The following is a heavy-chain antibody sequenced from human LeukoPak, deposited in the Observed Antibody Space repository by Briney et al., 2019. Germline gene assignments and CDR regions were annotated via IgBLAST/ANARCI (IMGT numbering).Heavy chain of an antibody. CDR2: IYYSGST. D-gene: IGHD4-23*01. Sequence: PSETLSLTCTVSGGSISSYYWSWIRQPPGKGPEWIGYIYYSGSTNYNPSLKSRVTISVDTSKNQFSLKLSSVTAADTAVYYCARHPDTPVNNWFDPWGQGTLVTVSS. CDR1: GGSISSYY. CDR3: ARHPDTPVNNWFDP. V-gene: IGHV4-59*08. J-gene: IGHJ5*02.